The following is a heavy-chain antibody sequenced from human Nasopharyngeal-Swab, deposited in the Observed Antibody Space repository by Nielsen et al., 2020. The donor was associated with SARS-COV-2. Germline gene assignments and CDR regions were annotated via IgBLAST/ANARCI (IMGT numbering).Heavy chain of an antibody. CDR2: IPFDGRRT. CDR3: ARGGSPGNYFYYMDV. J-gene: IGHJ6*03. Sequence: WIRQPPGKGLEWVAVIPFDGRRTYYADSVKGRFTISRDNPQNTLYLQMNSLRGEDTALFYCARGGSPGNYFYYMDVWGKGTTVTVSS. V-gene: IGHV3-30*04. D-gene: IGHD3-10*01.